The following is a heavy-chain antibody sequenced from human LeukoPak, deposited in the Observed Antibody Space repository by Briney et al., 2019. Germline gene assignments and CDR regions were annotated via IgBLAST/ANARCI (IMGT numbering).Heavy chain of an antibody. Sequence: GGSLRLSCAASGFTVSSNYMSWVRQAPGKGLEWVAVIWYDGSNKYYADSVKGRFTISRDNSKNTLYLQMNSLRAEDTAVYYCARAYSYGSIDYWGQGTLVTVSS. CDR2: IWYDGSNK. D-gene: IGHD5-18*01. CDR3: ARAYSYGSIDY. CDR1: GFTVSSNY. V-gene: IGHV3-33*08. J-gene: IGHJ4*02.